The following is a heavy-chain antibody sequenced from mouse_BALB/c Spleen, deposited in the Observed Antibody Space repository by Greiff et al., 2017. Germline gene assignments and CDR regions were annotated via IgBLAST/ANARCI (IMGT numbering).Heavy chain of an antibody. D-gene: IGHD1-1*01. CDR1: GFTFSDYY. CDR3: ARVPYGSSPYYAMDY. CDR2: ISDGGSYT. J-gene: IGHJ4*01. V-gene: IGHV5-4*02. Sequence: EVKVVESGGGLVKPGGSLKLSCAASGFTFSDYYMYWVRQTPEKRLEWVATISDGGSYTYYPDSVKGRFTISRDNAKNNLYLQMSSLKSEDTAMYYCARVPYGSSPYYAMDYWGQGTSVTVSS.